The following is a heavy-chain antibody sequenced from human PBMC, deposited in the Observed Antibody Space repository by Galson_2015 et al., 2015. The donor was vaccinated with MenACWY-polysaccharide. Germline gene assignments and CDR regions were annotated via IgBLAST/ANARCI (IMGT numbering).Heavy chain of an antibody. D-gene: IGHD3-22*01. CDR1: GGTFSSHA. CDR2: IIPIFGTA. Sequence: SVKVSCKASGGTFSSHAISWVRQAPGQGLEWMGGIIPIFGTANYAQKFQGRVTITADESTSTAYMELSSLRSEDTAVYYCAREVVRSTMIVVVTRYNWFDPWGQGTLVTVSS. J-gene: IGHJ5*02. CDR3: AREVVRSTMIVVVTRYNWFDP. V-gene: IGHV1-69*13.